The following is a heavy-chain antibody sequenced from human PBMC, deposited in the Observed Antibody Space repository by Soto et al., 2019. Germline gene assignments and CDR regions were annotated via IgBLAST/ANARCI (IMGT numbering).Heavy chain of an antibody. J-gene: IGHJ4*02. CDR3: ATDLGKQLVISFSAY. Sequence: YLSNCVRHATRKGLEWMGWMNPNSGNTGYAQKFQGRVTMTRNTSISTAYMELSSLRAEDTAVYFCATDLGKQLVISFSAYLGKGSPDTVSS. CDR2: MNPNSGNT. CDR1: YL. V-gene: IGHV1-8*01. D-gene: IGHD6-13*01.